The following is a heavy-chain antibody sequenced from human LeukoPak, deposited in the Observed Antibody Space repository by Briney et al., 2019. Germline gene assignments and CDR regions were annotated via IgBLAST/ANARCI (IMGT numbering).Heavy chain of an antibody. V-gene: IGHV3-21*01. Sequence: GGSLRLSCAASGFTFSSYSMNWVRQAPGKGLEWVSSISSSSSYIYYADSVKGRFTISRDNAKNSLYLQMNSLRAEDTAVYYCARGSPPEWLVGIYYFDYWGQGTLVTVSS. CDR3: ARGSPPEWLVGIYYFDY. CDR2: ISSSSSYI. J-gene: IGHJ4*02. D-gene: IGHD6-19*01. CDR1: GFTFSSYS.